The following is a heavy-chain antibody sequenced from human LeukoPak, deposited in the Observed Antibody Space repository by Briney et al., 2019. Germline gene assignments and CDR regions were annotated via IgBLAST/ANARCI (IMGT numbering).Heavy chain of an antibody. Sequence: GGSLRLSCAASGFTVSRNYMSWVRQAPGKGLEWVSVIYSGGNTYYADSVKGRFTISRDNAKNTLYLQMNSLTAEDTAVYYCARGPPWYFDLWGRGTLVTVSS. CDR2: IYSGGNT. CDR1: GFTVSRNY. D-gene: IGHD6-25*01. V-gene: IGHV3-66*01. J-gene: IGHJ2*01. CDR3: ARGPPWYFDL.